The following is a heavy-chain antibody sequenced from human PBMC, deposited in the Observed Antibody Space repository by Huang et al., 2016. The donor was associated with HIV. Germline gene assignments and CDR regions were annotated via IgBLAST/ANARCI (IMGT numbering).Heavy chain of an antibody. Sequence: QVQLVQSGSELKKPGASVKVSCKPSGDALTNYGMNWVRQAPGQGLEWMGWINTDSGNPMYAQGFTGRLVFSWDTSVSTAYLQIRSLKADDTAIYYCARYYCTGGNCYSDYWGQGTLVTVSS. CDR3: ARYYCTGGNCYSDY. CDR2: INTDSGNP. D-gene: IGHD2-8*02. J-gene: IGHJ4*02. V-gene: IGHV7-4-1*02. CDR1: GDALTNYG.